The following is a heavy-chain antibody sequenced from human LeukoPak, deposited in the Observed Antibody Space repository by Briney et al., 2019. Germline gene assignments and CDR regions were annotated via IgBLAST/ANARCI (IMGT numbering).Heavy chain of an antibody. V-gene: IGHV3-11*04. CDR1: GFTFSDYY. J-gene: IGHJ4*02. CDR3: AKEKSGYDSSGYWGGTFDY. D-gene: IGHD3-22*01. CDR2: ISSSGSTI. Sequence: GGSLRLSCAASGFTFSDYYMSWIRQAPGKGLEWVSYISSSGSTIYYADSVKGRFTISRDNAKNSLYLQMNSLRAEDTAVYYCAKEKSGYDSSGYWGGTFDYWGQGTLVTVSS.